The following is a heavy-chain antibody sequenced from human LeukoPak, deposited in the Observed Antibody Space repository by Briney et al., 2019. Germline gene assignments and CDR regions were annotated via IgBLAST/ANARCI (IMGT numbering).Heavy chain of an antibody. J-gene: IGHJ4*02. D-gene: IGHD5-12*01. CDR2: INHSGST. Sequence: PSETLSLTCAVHGGSFSGYYWSWIRQPPGKGLEWIGEINHSGSTNYNPSPKSRVTISVDTSKNQFSLKLSSVTAADTAVYYCARGGGYSYGFGIVATPRPRAYYFDYWGQGTLVTVSS. CDR3: ARGGGYSYGFGIVATPRPRAYYFDY. V-gene: IGHV4-34*01. CDR1: GGSFSGYY.